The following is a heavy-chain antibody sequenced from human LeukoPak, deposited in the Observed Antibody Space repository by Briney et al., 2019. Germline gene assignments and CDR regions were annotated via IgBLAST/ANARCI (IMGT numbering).Heavy chain of an antibody. J-gene: IGHJ4*02. CDR1: GGSISSGSYY. Sequence: SETLSLTCTVSGGSISSGSYYWSWIRQPAGKGLEWIGRIYTSGSTNYNPSLKSRVTISVDTSKNQFSLKLSSVTAADTAVYYCARDPRNSSGWYYFDYWGQGTLVTVSS. CDR3: ARDPRNSSGWYYFDY. V-gene: IGHV4-61*02. D-gene: IGHD6-19*01. CDR2: IYTSGST.